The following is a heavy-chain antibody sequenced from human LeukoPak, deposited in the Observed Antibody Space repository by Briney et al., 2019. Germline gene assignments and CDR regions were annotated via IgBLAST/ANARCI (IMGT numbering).Heavy chain of an antibody. CDR3: AREGNTGLTYFDY. V-gene: IGHV3-30-3*01. J-gene: IGHJ4*02. CDR2: ISYDGSNK. CDR1: GFTFSSYA. D-gene: IGHD3/OR15-3a*01. Sequence: EGSLRLSCAASGFTFSSYAMHWVRQAPGKGLEWVAVISYDGSNKYYADSVKGRFTISRDNSKNTLYLQMNSLRAEDTAVYYCAREGNTGLTYFDYWGQGTLVTVSS.